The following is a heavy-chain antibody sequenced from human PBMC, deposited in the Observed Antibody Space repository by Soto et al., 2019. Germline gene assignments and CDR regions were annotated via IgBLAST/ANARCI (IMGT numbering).Heavy chain of an antibody. Sequence: QVQLQESGPGLVKPSQTLSLTCTVSGGSISSGGYYWSWIRQHPGKGLEWIGYIYYSGSTYYNPSLMSRFTISVDTPKNQFSLKLSSVTAADTAVYYCARASGGCSGGSCYEYYFDYWGQGTLVTVSS. CDR2: IYYSGST. CDR1: GGSISSGGYY. J-gene: IGHJ4*02. V-gene: IGHV4-31*03. CDR3: ARASGGCSGGSCYEYYFDY. D-gene: IGHD2-15*01.